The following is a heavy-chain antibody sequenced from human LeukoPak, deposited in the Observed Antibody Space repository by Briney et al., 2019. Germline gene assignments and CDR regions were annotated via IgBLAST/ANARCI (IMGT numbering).Heavy chain of an antibody. V-gene: IGHV1-18*01. CDR1: GYTFTSYG. CDR2: ISTYNGDT. J-gene: IGHJ4*02. Sequence: ASVKVSCKASGYTFTSYGISWVRQAPGQGLEWMGWISTYNGDTNYAQKLQGRVTMTTDTSTSTAYMELRSLRSYDTAVYYCAREPRQLMGAHHWGQGTLVTVSS. D-gene: IGHD1-26*01. CDR3: AREPRQLMGAHH.